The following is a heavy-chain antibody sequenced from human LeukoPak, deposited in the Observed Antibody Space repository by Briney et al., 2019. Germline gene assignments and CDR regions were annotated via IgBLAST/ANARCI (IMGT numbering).Heavy chain of an antibody. CDR2: INPNSGGT. V-gene: IGHV1-2*02. Sequence: ASVKVSCKASGYTFTGYYMHWVRQAPGQRLEWMGWINPNSGGTNYAQKFQGRVTMTRDTSISTAYMELSRLRSDDTAVYYCASSVYSSGWYDNWGQGTLVTVSS. D-gene: IGHD6-19*01. J-gene: IGHJ4*02. CDR1: GYTFTGYY. CDR3: ASSVYSSGWYDN.